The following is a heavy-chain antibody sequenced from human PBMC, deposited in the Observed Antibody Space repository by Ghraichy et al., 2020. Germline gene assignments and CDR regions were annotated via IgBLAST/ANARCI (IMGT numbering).Heavy chain of an antibody. CDR1: GFTFSSYA. CDR3: ARGKADYSNYYHYYYMDV. J-gene: IGHJ6*03. V-gene: IGHV3-23*01. Sequence: GGSLRLSCAASGFTFSSYAMSWVRQAPGKGLEWVSAISGSGGSTYYADSVKGRFTISRDNSKNTPYLQMNSLRAEDTAVYYCARGKADYSNYYHYYYMDVWGKGTTVTVSS. CDR2: ISGSGGST. D-gene: IGHD4-11*01.